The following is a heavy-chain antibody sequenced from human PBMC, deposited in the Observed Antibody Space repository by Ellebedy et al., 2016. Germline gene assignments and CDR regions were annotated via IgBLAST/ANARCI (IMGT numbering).Heavy chain of an antibody. V-gene: IGHV3-48*02. CDR3: ARESSVAGDYGMDV. CDR1: GFTFSSNR. D-gene: IGHD6-19*01. J-gene: IGHJ6*02. Sequence: GGSLRLSCAASGFTFSSNRMSWVRQAPGKGLEWVSYISSSSSTIYYADSVKGRFTISRDNAKNSLFLQMNSLRDEDTAVYYCARESSVAGDYGMDVWGQGTTVTVSS. CDR2: ISSSSSTI.